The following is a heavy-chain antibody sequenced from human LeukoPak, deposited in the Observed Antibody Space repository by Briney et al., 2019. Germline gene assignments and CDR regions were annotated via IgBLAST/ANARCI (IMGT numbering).Heavy chain of an antibody. CDR1: GGSISSSNW. D-gene: IGHD6-13*01. Sequence: SGTLSLTCAVSGGSISSSNWWSWVRQPPGKGLEWIGEIYHSGSTNYNPPLKSRVTISVDKSKNQFSLKLSSVTAADTAVYYCAREPAAGLGPGIFDYWGQGTLVTVSS. J-gene: IGHJ4*02. V-gene: IGHV4-4*02. CDR2: IYHSGST. CDR3: AREPAAGLGPGIFDY.